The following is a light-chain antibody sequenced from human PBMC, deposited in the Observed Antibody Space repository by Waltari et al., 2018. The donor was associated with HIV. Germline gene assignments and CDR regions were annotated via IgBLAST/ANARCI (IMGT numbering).Light chain of an antibody. V-gene: IGLV2-14*01. CDR2: GVT. J-gene: IGLJ3*02. CDR1: NTDIGLFNY. CDR3: SSSSSSGSVL. Sequence: QSAQTQPVSVSGSPGVSITISFVGTNTDIGLFNYVYWYQHLPDLPPQLVIYGVTPRPSGVSSRFSGSKSGNTASLTISGLQTDDEGHYYCSSSSSSGSVLFGGGTKVTV.